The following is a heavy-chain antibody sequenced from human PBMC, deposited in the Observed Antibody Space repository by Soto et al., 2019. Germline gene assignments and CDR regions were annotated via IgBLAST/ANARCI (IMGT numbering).Heavy chain of an antibody. CDR3: AKDAVAGNGAWDYFDP. D-gene: IGHD6-19*01. J-gene: IGHJ5*02. CDR1: GFTFNNYA. Sequence: EAQLLESGGGLVQPGGSLRLSCAASGFTFNNYAMSWVRQAPGKWLEWVSSIHGSGVGTYYTDSVKGRFTVSRDDSRQTLYLRMSCLRVDDTAVYYCAKDAVAGNGAWDYFDPWGQGTLVTVSS. V-gene: IGHV3-23*01. CDR2: IHGSGVGT.